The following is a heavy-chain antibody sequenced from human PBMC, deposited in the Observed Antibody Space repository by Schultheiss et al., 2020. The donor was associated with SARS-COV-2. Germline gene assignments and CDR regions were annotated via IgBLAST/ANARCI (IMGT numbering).Heavy chain of an antibody. V-gene: IGHV4-59*10. D-gene: IGHD2-21*01. CDR1: GGSFSGCF. J-gene: IGHJ4*02. CDR2: IYTSGST. CDR3: ATGLWSKKAGY. Sequence: SETLSLTCAVYGGSFSGCFWSWIRQPPGKGLEWIGRIYTSGSTKYNPSLKSRVTISVDKSKNQFSLKLSSVTAADTAVYYCATGLWSKKAGYWGQGTLVTVSS.